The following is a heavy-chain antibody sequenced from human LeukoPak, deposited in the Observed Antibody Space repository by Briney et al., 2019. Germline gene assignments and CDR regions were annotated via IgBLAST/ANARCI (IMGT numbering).Heavy chain of an antibody. D-gene: IGHD4-17*01. J-gene: IGHJ4*02. CDR3: AKDEGYGDYGGYFDY. Sequence: GGSLRLSCAASGFTFSSYAMSWVRQAPGKGLEWVSAISGSGGSTYHADSVKGRFTISRDNSKNTLYLQMNSLRAEDTAVYYCAKDEGYGDYGGYFDYWGQGTLVTVSS. CDR1: GFTFSSYA. V-gene: IGHV3-23*01. CDR2: ISGSGGST.